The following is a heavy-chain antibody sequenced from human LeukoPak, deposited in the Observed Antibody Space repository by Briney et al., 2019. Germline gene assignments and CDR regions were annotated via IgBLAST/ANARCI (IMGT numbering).Heavy chain of an antibody. CDR3: AADGGGLSSVVTPRSSPFDY. CDR1: GYTLNELS. Sequence: GASVKVSCKVSGYTLNELSMHWVRQAPGKGLEWMGGFDPADGETVYAHRFQGRLTMTEDTSTNTGYMELTSLRSGDTAVYYCAADGGGLSSVVTPRSSPFDYWGQGTLVTVSS. D-gene: IGHD4-23*01. CDR2: FDPADGET. V-gene: IGHV1-24*01. J-gene: IGHJ4*02.